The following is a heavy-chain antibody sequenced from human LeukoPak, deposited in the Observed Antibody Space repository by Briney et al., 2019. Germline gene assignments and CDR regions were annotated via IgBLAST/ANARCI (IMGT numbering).Heavy chain of an antibody. V-gene: IGHV3-74*01. J-gene: IGHJ4*02. CDR1: GFTFSSYW. D-gene: IGHD7-27*01. Sequence: PGGSLRLSCAGSGFTFSSYWMDWVRQAPGKGLVWVSRINGGGSSTNYADSVKGRFTISRDNAKNTLYLQMNSLRGEDTAVYYCARGPSSNWGDFDYWGQGTLVVASS. CDR3: ARGPSSNWGDFDY. CDR2: INGGGSST.